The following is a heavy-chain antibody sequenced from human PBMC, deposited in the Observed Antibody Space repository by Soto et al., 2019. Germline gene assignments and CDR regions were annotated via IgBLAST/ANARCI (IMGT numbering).Heavy chain of an antibody. V-gene: IGHV3-48*01. CDR1: GFVFGSYS. J-gene: IGHJ4*02. CDR2: ISSSSGTT. D-gene: IGHD6-19*01. Sequence: VQLVESGGALVQPGGSLRLSCAASGFVFGSYSMNWVRQAPGKGLQWVAYISSSSGTTYYGDSLKGRFTISRDNAKNSLYLQINSLRAEDTAVYYCARDLYSSGWHEGFVDYWGQGTLVTVSS. CDR3: ARDLYSSGWHEGFVDY.